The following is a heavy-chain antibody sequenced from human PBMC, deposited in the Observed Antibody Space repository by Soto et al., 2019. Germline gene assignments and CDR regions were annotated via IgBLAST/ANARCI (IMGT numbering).Heavy chain of an antibody. D-gene: IGHD1-26*01. Sequence: QVQLQESGPGLVKPSQTLSLTCTVSGGSISSGGYYWSCIRQHPGKGLEWIGYIYYRGSTYYNPSLKSRVTISVDTSKNLFSLKLSSVNAADTAVYYCARQVGGGSPDYFDYWGQGTLVTVSS. J-gene: IGHJ4*02. V-gene: IGHV4-31*03. CDR2: IYYRGST. CDR3: ARQVGGGSPDYFDY. CDR1: GGSISSGGYY.